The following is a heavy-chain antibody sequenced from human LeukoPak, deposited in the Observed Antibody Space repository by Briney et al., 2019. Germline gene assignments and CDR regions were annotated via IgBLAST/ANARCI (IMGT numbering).Heavy chain of an antibody. J-gene: IGHJ6*03. Sequence: SETLSLTCAVNGASFSSYYWSWLRQPPGKGLEWIGEINQSGSTHYNASLKSRLTISEDTSKNQFSLRLSSVTAADTAVYYCARGDYYYYMDVWGTGTTVIVSS. V-gene: IGHV4-34*01. CDR3: ARGDYYYYMDV. CDR2: INQSGST. CDR1: GASFSSYY.